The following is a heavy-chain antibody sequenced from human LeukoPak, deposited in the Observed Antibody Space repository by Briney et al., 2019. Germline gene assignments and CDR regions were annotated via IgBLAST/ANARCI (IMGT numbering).Heavy chain of an antibody. V-gene: IGHV3-48*01. CDR2: ISSGGGTI. CDR3: ARDPAGAGIYYDY. Sequence: PGGSLRLSCVASGFTFSSYSMNWVRQAPGKGLEWISYISSGGGTIHYADSVKGRFTISRDNAKNSLYLQMNSLRAEHTAVYYCARDPAGAGIYYDYWGQGTLVTVSS. J-gene: IGHJ4*02. D-gene: IGHD6-19*01. CDR1: GFTFSSYS.